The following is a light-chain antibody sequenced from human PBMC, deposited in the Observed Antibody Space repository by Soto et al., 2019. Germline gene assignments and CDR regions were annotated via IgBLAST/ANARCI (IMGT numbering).Light chain of an antibody. J-gene: IGKJ2*01. V-gene: IGKV3-20*01. CDR1: QSVSSSY. CDR3: QQYNNWPPEYT. CDR2: GAS. Sequence: EIVLTQSPGTLSLSPGERATLSCRANQSVSSSYLAWYQQKPGQAPRLLIYGASSRATGIPDRFSGSGSGTDFTLTISRLEPEDFAVYYCQQYNNWPPEYTFGQGTKLEI.